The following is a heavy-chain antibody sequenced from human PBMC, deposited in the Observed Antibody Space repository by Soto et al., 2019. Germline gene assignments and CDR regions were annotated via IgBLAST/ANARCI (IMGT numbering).Heavy chain of an antibody. Sequence: SLTCTVSGGSISSDYWSWIRQPPGKGLEWIGYIYYSGSTNYNPSLKSRVTISVDTSKNQFSLKLSSVTAADTAVYYCARRYGGNLDYWGQGTLVTVSS. J-gene: IGHJ4*02. CDR3: ARRYGGNLDY. CDR1: GGSISSDY. CDR2: IYYSGST. V-gene: IGHV4-59*08. D-gene: IGHD1-26*01.